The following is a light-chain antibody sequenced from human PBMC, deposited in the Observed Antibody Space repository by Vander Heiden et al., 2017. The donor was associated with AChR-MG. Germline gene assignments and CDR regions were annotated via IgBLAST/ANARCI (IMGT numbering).Light chain of an antibody. CDR2: SNI. CDR1: SSDIASTT. J-gene: IGLJ2*01. V-gene: IGLV1-44*01. CDR3: AAWDDSLNGLV. Sequence: QSVLTQPPSASGTPGQRVTISCSGSSSDIASTTVYWYQQLPGTAPKLLIYSNIQRPSGVPDRFSGSKDGTSASLAISGLQSEDEADYYCAAWDDSLNGLVFGGGTKLTVL.